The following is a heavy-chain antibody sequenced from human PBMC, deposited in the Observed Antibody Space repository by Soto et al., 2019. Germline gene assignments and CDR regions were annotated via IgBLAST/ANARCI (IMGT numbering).Heavy chain of an antibody. J-gene: IGHJ4*02. CDR3: ARISPSSYFDF. Sequence: PGGSLRLSCAASGFTFSDHYMDWVRQAPGKGLEWVGRIRKKTNSYTTEYAASVKGRFTISRDDSKNSMYLQMNCLKTEDTAVYFCARISPSSYFDFWGQGTPVTVSS. V-gene: IGHV3-72*01. CDR2: IRKKTNSYTT. CDR1: GFTFSDHY.